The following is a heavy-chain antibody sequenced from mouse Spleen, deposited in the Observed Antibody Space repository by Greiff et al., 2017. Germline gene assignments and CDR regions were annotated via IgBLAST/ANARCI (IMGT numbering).Heavy chain of an antibody. V-gene: IGHV1-69*01. CDR1: GYTFTSYW. J-gene: IGHJ4*01. D-gene: IGHD1-1*01. CDR2: IDPSDSYT. CDR3: ARGGFTTVVAFYYYAMDY. Sequence: QVQLQQPGAELVMPGASVKLSCKASGYTFTSYWMHWVKQRPGQGLEWIGEIDPSDSYTNYNQKFKGKATLTVDKSSSTAYMQLSSLTSEDSAVYYCARGGFTTVVAFYYYAMDYWGQGTSVTVSS.